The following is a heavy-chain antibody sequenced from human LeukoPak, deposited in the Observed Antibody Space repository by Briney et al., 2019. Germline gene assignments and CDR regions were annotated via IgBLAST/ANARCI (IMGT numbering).Heavy chain of an antibody. V-gene: IGHV4-59*01. CDR3: ARSHSSGWSKFDP. D-gene: IGHD6-19*01. CDR1: GGSISTNS. Sequence: PSETLSLTCTVSGGSISTNSWSWIRQPPGKGLEWIGHIYNSGSANYNPSLKCRVTISVDTSKNQFSLRLSSVTAADTAVYYCARSHSSGWSKFDPWGQGTLVTISS. CDR2: IYNSGSA. J-gene: IGHJ5*02.